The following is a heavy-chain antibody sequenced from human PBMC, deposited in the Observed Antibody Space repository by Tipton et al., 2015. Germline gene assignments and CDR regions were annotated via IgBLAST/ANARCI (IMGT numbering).Heavy chain of an antibody. J-gene: IGHJ3*02. D-gene: IGHD2-15*01. Sequence: TLSLTCTVSGGSISSYYWNWIRQPPGKGLEWIGYIYDSGSTNYNPSLKSRVTISVDTSKNQFSLKLSSVTAADTAVYYCAREKIVVVEPGAFDIWGQGTMVTVSS. V-gene: IGHV4-59*12. CDR2: IYDSGST. CDR3: AREKIVVVEPGAFDI. CDR1: GGSISSYY.